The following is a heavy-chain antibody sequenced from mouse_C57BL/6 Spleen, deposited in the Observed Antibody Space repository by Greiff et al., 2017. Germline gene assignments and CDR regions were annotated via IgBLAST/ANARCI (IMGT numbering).Heavy chain of an antibody. CDR3: TRKAYYSNWDYFDY. D-gene: IGHD2-5*01. J-gene: IGHJ2*01. CDR1: GYTFTDYE. V-gene: IGHV1-15*01. CDR2: IDPETGGT. Sequence: QVQLKQSGAELVRPGASVTLSCKASGYTFTDYEMHWVKQTPVHGLEWIGAIDPETGGTAYNQKFKGKAILTADKSSSTAYMELRILTSEDSAVYYCTRKAYYSNWDYFDYWGQGTTLTVSS.